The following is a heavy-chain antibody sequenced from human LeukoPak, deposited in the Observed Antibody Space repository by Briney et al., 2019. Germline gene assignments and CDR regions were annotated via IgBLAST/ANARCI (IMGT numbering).Heavy chain of an antibody. CDR1: GFTFSSYA. V-gene: IGHV3-30-3*01. Sequence: GGSLRLSCAASGFTFSSYAMHWVRQAPGKGLEWVAVISYDGSNKYYADSVKGRFTISRDNSKNTLYLQMNSLRAEDTAVYYCARDRELRYFDWAPLDAFDIWGQGTMVTVSS. D-gene: IGHD3-9*01. J-gene: IGHJ3*02. CDR2: ISYDGSNK. CDR3: ARDRELRYFDWAPLDAFDI.